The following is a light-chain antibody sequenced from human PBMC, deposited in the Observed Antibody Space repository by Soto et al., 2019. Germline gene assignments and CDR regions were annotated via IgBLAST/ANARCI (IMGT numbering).Light chain of an antibody. Sequence: QSALTQPASVSGSPGQSITISCTGTSSDIGGYDYISWYQQHPGKVPKLIIYDVTDRPSGVSNRFSGSKSGNTASLTISGLEAEDEADYSGSSYTSSSTGVVFGGGTKLTVL. CDR3: SSYTSSSTGVV. CDR2: DVT. CDR1: SSDIGGYDY. V-gene: IGLV2-14*01. J-gene: IGLJ2*01.